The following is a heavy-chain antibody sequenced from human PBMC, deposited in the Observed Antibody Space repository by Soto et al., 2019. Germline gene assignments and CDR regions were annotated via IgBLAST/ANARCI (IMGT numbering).Heavy chain of an antibody. Sequence: QLQLQESGPGLVKPSETLSVTCVVSGGSISSGTHYWTWIRQPPGKGLEWIASIYYSGSTYQNPSLKSRVIISVDMSKSQFSLKLSSVTAADTAVYYCVRHTRLPDSSSWGMGHFDYWGQGTLVTVSS. J-gene: IGHJ4*02. CDR2: IYYSGST. CDR3: VRHTRLPDSSSWGMGHFDY. CDR1: GGSISSGTHY. D-gene: IGHD6-13*01. V-gene: IGHV4-39*01.